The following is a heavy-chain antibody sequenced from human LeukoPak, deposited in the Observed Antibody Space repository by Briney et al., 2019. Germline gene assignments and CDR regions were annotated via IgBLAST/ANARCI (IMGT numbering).Heavy chain of an antibody. J-gene: IGHJ4*02. CDR1: GGSFSGYY. CDR3: AGGGMVRGVITTFDY. D-gene: IGHD3-10*01. V-gene: IGHV4-34*01. Sequence: SETLSLTCAVYGGSFSGYYWSWIRQPPGKGLEWIGEINHSGSTNYNPSLKSRVTISVDTSKTQFSLKLSSVTAADTAVYYCAGGGMVRGVITTFDYWGQGTLVTVSS. CDR2: INHSGST.